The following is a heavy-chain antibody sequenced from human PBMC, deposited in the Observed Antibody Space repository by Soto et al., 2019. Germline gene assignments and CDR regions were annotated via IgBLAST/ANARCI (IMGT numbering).Heavy chain of an antibody. CDR2: IWYDGSNK. J-gene: IGHJ4*02. CDR3: ARDGIGETVFRGFCDY. V-gene: IGHV3-33*01. D-gene: IGHD2-21*01. CDR1: GSIFSGYG. Sequence: LVESGGGVVQPGGSLRLSCVASGSIFSGYGMHWVRQAPGKGLDWVAVIWYDGSNKYYADSVKGRFNISRDNSKNMLYLQMDNLRAEDTAVYYCARDGIGETVFRGFCDYGVQGTLVTVSS.